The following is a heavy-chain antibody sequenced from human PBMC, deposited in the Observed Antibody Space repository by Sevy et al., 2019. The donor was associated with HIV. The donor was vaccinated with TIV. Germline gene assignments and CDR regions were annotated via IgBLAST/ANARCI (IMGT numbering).Heavy chain of an antibody. V-gene: IGHV3-11*06. CDR1: GFIFSDYY. CDR3: ARVRYNSALYYFDY. Sequence: GGSLRLSCAASGFIFSDYYMSWIRQAPGKGLEWLSYISSRSSYTNYADSVKGRFTISRDNAKNSLYMQMNSLRVEDTAVYYCARVRYNSALYYFDYWDQGTLVTVSS. D-gene: IGHD6-19*01. J-gene: IGHJ4*02. CDR2: ISSRSSYT.